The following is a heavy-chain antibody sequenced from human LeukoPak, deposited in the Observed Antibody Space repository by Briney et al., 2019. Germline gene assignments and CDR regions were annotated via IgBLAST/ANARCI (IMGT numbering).Heavy chain of an antibody. CDR3: ARRDGASCLDY. V-gene: IGHV3-30-3*01. Sequence: VQPGRSLRLSCAASGFTFSDYTMHWVRQAPGKGLEWVAVISYDENNKFYADSVKGRFTISRDNSKNTLYLQMNSLSIDDTAVYSCARRDGASCLDYWGQGTLVTVSS. D-gene: IGHD2-15*01. CDR1: GFTFSDYT. J-gene: IGHJ4*02. CDR2: ISYDENNK.